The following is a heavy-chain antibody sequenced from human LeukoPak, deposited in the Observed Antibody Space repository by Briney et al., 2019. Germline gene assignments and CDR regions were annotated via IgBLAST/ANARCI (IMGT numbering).Heavy chain of an antibody. CDR1: GGSISGYS. V-gene: IGHV4-59*01. CDR2: FHNSRTT. CDR3: ARGHLGLSP. Sequence: SETLSLTCTVSGGSISGYSWTWIRQPPGQGLEWIGYFHNSRTTSYNPSLTGRVIISVDTAMDQISLKLNSVTASDTAVYYCARGHLGLSPWGQGTLVTVSS. J-gene: IGHJ5*02. D-gene: IGHD3-10*01.